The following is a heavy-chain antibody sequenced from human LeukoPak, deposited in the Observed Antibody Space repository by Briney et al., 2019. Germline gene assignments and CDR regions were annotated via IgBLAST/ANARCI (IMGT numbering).Heavy chain of an antibody. D-gene: IGHD6-13*01. J-gene: IGHJ4*02. Sequence: PGRSLRLSCVASGFTFSKYGMHWVRQAPGKGLEWVAVIADDGRDKHHADSVKGRFTISRDNSKNTLYLQMNSLRAEDTAVYYCAKDRHIGAAEYYFDYWGQGTLVTVSS. CDR2: IADDGRDK. V-gene: IGHV3-30*18. CDR1: GFTFSKYG. CDR3: AKDRHIGAAEYYFDY.